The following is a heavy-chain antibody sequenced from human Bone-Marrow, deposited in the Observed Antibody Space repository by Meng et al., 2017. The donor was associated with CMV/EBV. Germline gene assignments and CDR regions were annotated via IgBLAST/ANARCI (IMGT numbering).Heavy chain of an antibody. J-gene: IGHJ3*02. CDR1: GYTFTGYY. D-gene: IGHD4-17*01. V-gene: IGHV1-2*02. Sequence: ASVKVSCKASGYTFTGYYMHWVRQAPGQGLEWMGWINPNSGGTNYAQKFQGRVTMTRDTSISTAYMELSRLRSDDTAVYYCARFPHFYTVTMVDAFDIWGQGTMVTVSS. CDR2: INPNSGGT. CDR3: ARFPHFYTVTMVDAFDI.